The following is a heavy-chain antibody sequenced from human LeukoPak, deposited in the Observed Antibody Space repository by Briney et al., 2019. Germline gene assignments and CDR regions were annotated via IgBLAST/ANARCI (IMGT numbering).Heavy chain of an antibody. J-gene: IGHJ3*02. V-gene: IGHV3-7*01. CDR2: INQDGSEI. CDR1: GFTFSRFR. Sequence: GGSLRLSCAASGFTFSRFRMSWVRQPPGKGLEWVANINQDGSEIYYVDSVKGRFTVSTDNAKNSLYLQMTSLRAEDTAVYYCARDAQWELLRDDAFDIWGQGTMVTVSS. CDR3: ARDAQWELLRDDAFDI. D-gene: IGHD1-26*01.